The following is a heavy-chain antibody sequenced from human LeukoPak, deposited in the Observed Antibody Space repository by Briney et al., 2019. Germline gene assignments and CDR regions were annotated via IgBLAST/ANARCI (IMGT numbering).Heavy chain of an antibody. V-gene: IGHV4-39*01. D-gene: IGHD5-18*01. J-gene: IGHJ4*02. CDR3: ARHPLRGYSYGEGGDF. CDR2: LYYNGSA. CDR1: GGSISGSNYY. Sequence: SETLSLTCTVSGGSISGSNYYWGWIRQPPGKGLEWIGYLYYNGSAEYTPSLKSRVSISVDTSKNQVSLRLSSVTAADTAVYYCARHPLRGYSYGEGGDFWGQGTLVTVSS.